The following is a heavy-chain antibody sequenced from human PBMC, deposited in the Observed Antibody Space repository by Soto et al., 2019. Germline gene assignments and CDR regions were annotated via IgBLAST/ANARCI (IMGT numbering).Heavy chain of an antibody. J-gene: IGHJ6*02. CDR1: GGSFSGYY. D-gene: IGHD6-13*01. CDR2: INHSGST. CDR3: ARVGEAAAGRRAYYYYGMDV. V-gene: IGHV4-34*01. Sequence: TSETLSLTCAVYGGSFSGYYWSWIRQPPGKGLEWIGEINHSGSTNYNPSLKSRVTISVDTSKNQFSLKLSSVTAADTAVYYCARVGEAAAGRRAYYYYGMDVWGQGTTVTVSS.